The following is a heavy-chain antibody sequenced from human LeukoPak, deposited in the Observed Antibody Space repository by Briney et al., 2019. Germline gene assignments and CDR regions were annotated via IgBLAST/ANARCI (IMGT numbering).Heavy chain of an antibody. Sequence: KPGGSLRLSCAASGFTFSSYSMNWVRQAPGKGLEWVASISSSSRYIYYADSVKGRFTISRDDAKNSLFLQMNSLRAEDTAVYYCARAFDTSWDYYYMDVWGKGTTVTVSS. J-gene: IGHJ6*03. CDR3: ARAFDTSWDYYYMDV. D-gene: IGHD2-2*01. CDR2: ISSSSRYI. CDR1: GFTFSSYS. V-gene: IGHV3-21*01.